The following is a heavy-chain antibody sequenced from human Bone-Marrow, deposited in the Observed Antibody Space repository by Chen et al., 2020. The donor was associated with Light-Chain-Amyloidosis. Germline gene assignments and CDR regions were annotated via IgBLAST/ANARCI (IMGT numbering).Heavy chain of an antibody. V-gene: IGHV3-53*01. Sequence: EVQLVESGGGLIQPGGSLRLSCAASGFTVSSNYMSWVRQAPGKGLEWVSVIYSGGSTYSADAVKGPLTISIDNSKNTLYLQMTSRRAEDTAVYYCARDSLVKSYWGQGTLVTVSS. CDR3: ARDSLVKSY. D-gene: IGHD3-9*01. CDR2: IYSGGST. CDR1: GFTVSSNY. J-gene: IGHJ4*02.